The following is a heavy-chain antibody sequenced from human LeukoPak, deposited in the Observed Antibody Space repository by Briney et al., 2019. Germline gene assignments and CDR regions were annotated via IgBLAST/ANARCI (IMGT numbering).Heavy chain of an antibody. Sequence: GGSLRLSCAVSGFTFSNYAIHWVRQAPGKGLEWVAFISYDGIIKYYADSVKGRFTISRDNSQNTLDLQMNSLRAEDTAVYYCARDLSERYSTDYWGQGTLVTVSS. CDR1: GFTFSNYA. V-gene: IGHV3-30-3*01. CDR2: ISYDGIIK. J-gene: IGHJ4*02. CDR3: ARDLSERYSTDY. D-gene: IGHD1-26*01.